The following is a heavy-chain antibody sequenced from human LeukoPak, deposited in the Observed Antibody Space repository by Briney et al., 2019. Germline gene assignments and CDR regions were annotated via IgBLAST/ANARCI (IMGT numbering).Heavy chain of an antibody. CDR2: INPHSGGT. CDR1: GFTFTGDY. CDR3: VREGNEPLSKNFDY. V-gene: IGHV1-2*02. D-gene: IGHD4-23*01. Sequence: VASVEVSCKASGFTFTGDYIHWVRQAPGQGLEWMGYINPHSGGTNSPQKFQGRVTMTTDTSISAAYMELSSLISDDTAMYYCVREGNEPLSKNFDYWGQGTLVTVSS. J-gene: IGHJ4*02.